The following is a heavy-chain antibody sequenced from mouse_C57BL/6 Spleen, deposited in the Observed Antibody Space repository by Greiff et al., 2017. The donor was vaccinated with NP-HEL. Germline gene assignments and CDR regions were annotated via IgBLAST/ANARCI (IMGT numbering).Heavy chain of an antibody. J-gene: IGHJ3*01. V-gene: IGHV5-4*01. D-gene: IGHD1-1*01. CDR3: AREGYYGSWFAY. CDR2: ISDGGSYT. Sequence: EVHLVESGGGLVKPGGSLKLSCAASGFTFSSYAMSWVRQTPEKRLEWVATISDGGSYTYYPDNVKGRFTISRDNAKNNLYLQMSHLKSEDTAMYYCAREGYYGSWFAYWGQGTLVTVSA. CDR1: GFTFSSYA.